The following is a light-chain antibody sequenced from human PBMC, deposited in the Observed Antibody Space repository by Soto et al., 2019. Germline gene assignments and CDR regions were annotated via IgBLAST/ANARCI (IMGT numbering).Light chain of an antibody. V-gene: IGKV3-20*01. CDR3: QQYGSSLWT. CDR2: GAS. Sequence: EIVLTQSPGTLSLFPGERATLSCRASQSVSSNYLAWYQQKPGQAPRLLIYGASSRATGIPDRFSGSGSGTDFTLIISSLEPEDFVVYYCQQYGSSLWTFGQGTKVDIK. CDR1: QSVSSNY. J-gene: IGKJ1*01.